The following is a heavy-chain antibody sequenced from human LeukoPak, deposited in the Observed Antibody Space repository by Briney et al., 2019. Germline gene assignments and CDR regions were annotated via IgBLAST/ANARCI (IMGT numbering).Heavy chain of an antibody. J-gene: IGHJ4*02. CDR1: GYTFTGYY. Sequence: ASVKVSCKASGYTFTGYYMHWVRQAPGQGLEWMGWINPNSGGTNYAQKFQGRVTMTRDTSISTAYMELSWLRSDDTAVYYCARVGVGLLLTGHHPFDYWGQGTLVTVSS. CDR2: INPNSGGT. D-gene: IGHD3-9*01. V-gene: IGHV1-2*02. CDR3: ARVGVGLLLTGHHPFDY.